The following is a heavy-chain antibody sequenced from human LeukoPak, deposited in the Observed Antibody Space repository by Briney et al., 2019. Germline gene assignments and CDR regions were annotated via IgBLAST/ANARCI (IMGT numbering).Heavy chain of an antibody. J-gene: IGHJ4*02. CDR2: INHSGST. CDR1: GGSFSGYY. Sequence: PSETLSLTCAVHGGSFSGYYWSWIRQPPGKGLEWIGEINHSGSTNYNPSLKSRVTISVDTSKNQFSLKLSSVTAADTAVYYCARGRYCSGGSCYFPFDYWGQGTLVTVSS. CDR3: ARGRYCSGGSCYFPFDY. V-gene: IGHV4-34*01. D-gene: IGHD2-15*01.